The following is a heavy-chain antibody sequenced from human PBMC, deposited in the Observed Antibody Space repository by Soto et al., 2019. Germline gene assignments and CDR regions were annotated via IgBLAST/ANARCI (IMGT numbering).Heavy chain of an antibody. CDR3: TGGPPNWGFDS. D-gene: IGHD7-27*01. V-gene: IGHV1-8*01. Sequence: ASVKVSCKASGYTFTGYDINWVRQTAGQGLEWMGWMSPKTANTGYAQKFQGRVTMTRSTSISTAYMELSSLTSEDTADYYCTGGPPNWGFDSWGQGTPVTVSS. CDR1: GYTFTGYD. J-gene: IGHJ5*01. CDR2: MSPKTANT.